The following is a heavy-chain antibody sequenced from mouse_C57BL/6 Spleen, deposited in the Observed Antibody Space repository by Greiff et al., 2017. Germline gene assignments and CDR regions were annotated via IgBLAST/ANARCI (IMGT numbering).Heavy chain of an antibody. CDR2: IDPSDSET. V-gene: IGHV1-52*01. Sequence: QVQLQQPGAELVRPGSSVKLSCKASGYTFTSYWMHWVKQRPIQGLEWIGNIDPSDSETHYNQKFKDKATLTVDKSSSTAYMQLSSLTSEDSAVYYCARLGYYDYDGYFDYWGQGTTLTVSS. J-gene: IGHJ2*01. CDR1: GYTFTSYW. CDR3: ARLGYYDYDGYFDY. D-gene: IGHD2-4*01.